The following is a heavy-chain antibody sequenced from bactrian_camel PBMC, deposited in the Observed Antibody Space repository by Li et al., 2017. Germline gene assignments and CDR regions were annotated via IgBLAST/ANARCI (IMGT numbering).Heavy chain of an antibody. CDR3: AVGRSSSYSRKVGSTWVSSPCDFARFDY. CDR1: VYTSGFWC. J-gene: IGHJ4*01. CDR2: IDRDGVS. Sequence: HVQLVESGGATVEAGGGLRLSCTSNVYTSGFWCMGWFRHGPGQEGVATIDRDGVSTYADAVKGRFTISQDAAKNTGYLDMSNLNPEDTAIYFRAVGRSSSYSRKVGSTWVSSPCDFARFDYWGQGTQVTVSS. V-gene: IGHV3S53*01. D-gene: IGHD5*01.